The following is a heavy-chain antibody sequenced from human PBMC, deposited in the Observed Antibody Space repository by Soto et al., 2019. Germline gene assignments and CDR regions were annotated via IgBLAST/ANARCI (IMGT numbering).Heavy chain of an antibody. CDR2: IYYSGST. V-gene: IGHV4-39*01. CDR1: GGFFSGYY. CDR3: ARTSRGNFYYFDY. Sequence: SETLSLTCAVYGGFFSGYYWGWIRPPPGKGLEWIGSIYYSGSTYYNPSLKSRVTISVDTSKNQFSLKLSSVTAADTAVYYCARTSRGNFYYFDYWGQGTLVTVSS. J-gene: IGHJ4*02. D-gene: IGHD2-2*01.